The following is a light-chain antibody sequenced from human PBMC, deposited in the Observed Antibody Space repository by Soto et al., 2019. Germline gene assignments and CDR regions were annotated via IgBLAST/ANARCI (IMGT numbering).Light chain of an antibody. V-gene: IGLV3-21*01. CDR2: YDS. CDR3: QVWETSTFHPI. J-gene: IGLJ2*01. Sequence: SYELTQSPSVSVAPGRTARIACEGNNIGTKSVHWYQQRPGQAPVVVVYYDSDRPSGIPERFSGSNSGNTATLTISSVEAGDEADYYCQVWETSTFHPIFGGGTKLTVL. CDR1: NIGTKS.